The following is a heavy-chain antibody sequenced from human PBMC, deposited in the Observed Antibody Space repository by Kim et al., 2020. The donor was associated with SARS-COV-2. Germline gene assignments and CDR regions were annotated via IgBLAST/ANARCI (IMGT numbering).Heavy chain of an antibody. J-gene: IGHJ4*02. V-gene: IGHV3-23*01. CDR3: AKDHPSSGCPTFDY. Sequence: GGSLRLSCSASGFSFSNYAMSWVRQAPGKGPEWVAAVNNRGNPYYADSVRGRFTVSRDNTKNTLSLQLTSLRAEDTALYYCAKDHPSSGCPTFDYWDRGTQVTVSS. CDR2: VNNRGNP. CDR1: GFSFSNYA. D-gene: IGHD6-19*01.